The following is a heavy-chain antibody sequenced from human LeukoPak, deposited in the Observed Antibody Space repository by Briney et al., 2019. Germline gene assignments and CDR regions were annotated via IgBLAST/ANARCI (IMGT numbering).Heavy chain of an antibody. J-gene: IGHJ4*02. D-gene: IGHD6-13*01. CDR1: GYTFTSYG. V-gene: IGHV1-18*01. CDR2: ISAYNGNT. CDR3: ARVYSSSWYLRYFDY. Sequence: GASVKVSCKASGYTFTSYGISWVRQAPGQGLEWMGWISAYNGNTNYAQKLQGRVTMTTDTSTSTAYMELRSLRSDDTAVYYCARVYSSSWYLRYFDYWGQGTLVTVSS.